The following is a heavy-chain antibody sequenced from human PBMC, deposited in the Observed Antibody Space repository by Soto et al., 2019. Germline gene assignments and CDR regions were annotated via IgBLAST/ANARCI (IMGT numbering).Heavy chain of an antibody. CDR3: ARHGLGLDY. V-gene: IGHV4-59*08. CDR1: GGSISSYY. D-gene: IGHD1-26*01. CDR2: IHYSGST. J-gene: IGHJ4*02. Sequence: LETLSLTCTVSGGSISSYYWSWIRQPPGKGLDYIGYIHYSGSTNYNPSLKSRVTISLDTSKNQFSLKLSSVTAADTAVYYCARHGLGLDYWGQGTLVTVSS.